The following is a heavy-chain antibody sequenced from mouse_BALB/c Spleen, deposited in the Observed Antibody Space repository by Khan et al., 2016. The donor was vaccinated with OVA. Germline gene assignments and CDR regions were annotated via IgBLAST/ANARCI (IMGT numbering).Heavy chain of an antibody. J-gene: IGHJ2*02. CDR3: AKVYGGDFDY. CDR2: ISYSGNT. CDR1: GYSITSDYA. Sequence: EVQLQESGPGLVKPSQSLSLTCTVTGYSITSDYAWNWIRQFPGNKLEWMGFISYSGNTKYKPSLKSRFSTTRDTSKNQFFLQLNSVTTEDTATYYCAKVYGGDFDYWGQGTSLTVSS. V-gene: IGHV3-2*02. D-gene: IGHD1-1*01.